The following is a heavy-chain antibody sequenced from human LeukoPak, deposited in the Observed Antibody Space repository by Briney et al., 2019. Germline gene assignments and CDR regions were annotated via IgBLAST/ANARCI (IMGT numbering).Heavy chain of an antibody. D-gene: IGHD3-9*01. Sequence: PGGSLRLSCAASGFSVSRNQMSWVRQAPGKGLEWVSVMNSDGNIYYADSVNGRFTISRDNAKNTLYLQMNSLRAEDTAVYYCAKGVSGHYDILTGNDYWGQGTLVTVSS. CDR2: MNSDGNI. J-gene: IGHJ4*02. CDR1: GFSVSRNQ. CDR3: AKGVSGHYDILTGNDY. V-gene: IGHV3-66*01.